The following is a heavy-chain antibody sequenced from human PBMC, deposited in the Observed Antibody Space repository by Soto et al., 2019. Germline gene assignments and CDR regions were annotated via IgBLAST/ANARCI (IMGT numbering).Heavy chain of an antibody. V-gene: IGHV1-69*10. Sequence: SVKVSCKASEGTFSSYTISWVRQAPGQGLEWMGGIIPILGIANYAQKFQGRVTITADKSTSTAYMELSSLRSEDTAVYYCARDHSSSSADDYWGQGTLVTVSS. J-gene: IGHJ4*02. D-gene: IGHD6-6*01. CDR1: EGTFSSYT. CDR2: IIPILGIA. CDR3: ARDHSSSSADDY.